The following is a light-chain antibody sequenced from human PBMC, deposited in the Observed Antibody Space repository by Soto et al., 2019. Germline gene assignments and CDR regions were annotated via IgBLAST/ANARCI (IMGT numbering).Light chain of an antibody. CDR2: SNN. CDR3: AAWDDSLNGVV. J-gene: IGLJ2*01. CDR1: SSNIGSNT. V-gene: IGLV1-44*01. Sequence: QAVVTQPPSASGTPGQRVTISCSGSSSNIGSNTVNWYQQLPGTAPKLLIYSNNQRPSGVPDRFSGSKSGTSASLAISGLQSADEGDYYCAAWDDSLNGVVFGGGTKLT.